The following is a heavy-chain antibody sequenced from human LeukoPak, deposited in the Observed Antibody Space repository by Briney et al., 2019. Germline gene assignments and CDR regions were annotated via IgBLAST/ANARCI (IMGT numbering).Heavy chain of an antibody. CDR1: GGSFSGYY. CDR3: ARGRCSGGSCYAVDFDY. D-gene: IGHD2-15*01. V-gene: IGHV4-34*01. CDR2: INHSGST. Sequence: PSETLSLTCAVYGGSFSGYYWSWIRQPPGKGLEWIGEINHSGSTNYNPSLKSRVTISEDTSKNQFSLKLSSVTAADTAVYYCARGRCSGGSCYAVDFDYWGQGTLVTVSS. J-gene: IGHJ4*02.